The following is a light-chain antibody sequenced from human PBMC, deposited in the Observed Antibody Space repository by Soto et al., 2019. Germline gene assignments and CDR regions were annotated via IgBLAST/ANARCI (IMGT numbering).Light chain of an antibody. V-gene: IGKV3-20*01. CDR3: QMYGSAPPGT. CDR1: QSISSPY. CDR2: GAS. Sequence: EIVLTQSPGTLSLSPGERATLSCRASQSISSPYLAWYQQKPGQAPRLLIYGASIRATGIPGRFSGSGSGTDFTLTISRLEPEDFAVYYCQMYGSAPPGTFGQGTKVDIK. J-gene: IGKJ1*01.